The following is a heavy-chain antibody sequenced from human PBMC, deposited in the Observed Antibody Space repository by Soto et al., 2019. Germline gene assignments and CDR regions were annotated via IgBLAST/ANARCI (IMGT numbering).Heavy chain of an antibody. Sequence: ASVKVSCKASGGTFSSYAISWVRQAPGQGLEWMGGIIPIFGTANYAQKFQGRVTITADESTSTAYMELSSPRSEDTAVYYCATVGSPTTFDYWGQGTLVTVSS. J-gene: IGHJ4*02. D-gene: IGHD3-16*01. CDR2: IIPIFGTA. V-gene: IGHV1-69*13. CDR3: ATVGSPTTFDY. CDR1: GGTFSSYA.